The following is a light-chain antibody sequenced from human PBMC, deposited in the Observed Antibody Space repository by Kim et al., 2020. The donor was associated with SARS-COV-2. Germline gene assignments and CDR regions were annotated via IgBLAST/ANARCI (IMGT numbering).Light chain of an antibody. CDR1: SSDIGVYNY. Sequence: GQSVTISCTGTSSDIGVYNYVSWYQQYPGRAPQRMIYEVTKRPSGVPDRFSGSKSGNTASLTVSGLQADDEADYYCCSYAGNNNLVFGGGTKVTVL. J-gene: IGLJ3*02. CDR3: CSYAGNNNLV. V-gene: IGLV2-8*01. CDR2: EVT.